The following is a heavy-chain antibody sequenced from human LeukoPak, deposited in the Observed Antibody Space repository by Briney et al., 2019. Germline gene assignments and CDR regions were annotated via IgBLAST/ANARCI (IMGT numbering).Heavy chain of an antibody. CDR1: GFTFSNYW. V-gene: IGHV3-74*01. D-gene: IGHD5-18*01. Sequence: GGSLRLSCAASGFTFSNYWMHWVRQAPGKGLVWVSRINTDGSRITYADSVKGRFTISRDNAMNTVYLQMNSLRAEDTAVYYCARGEGYSYGWALWGQGTLVTVSS. CDR3: ARGEGYSYGWAL. CDR2: INTDGSRI. J-gene: IGHJ4*02.